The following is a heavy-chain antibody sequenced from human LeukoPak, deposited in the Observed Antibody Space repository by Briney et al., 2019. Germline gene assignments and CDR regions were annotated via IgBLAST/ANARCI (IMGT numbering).Heavy chain of an antibody. CDR1: GFTFSSYV. CDR2: ISGSGGST. CDR3: ARVYGDYGLYYFDY. Sequence: GGSLRLSCAASGFTFSSYVMSWVRQAPGKGLEWVSAISGSGGSTYYADSVKGRFTISRDNSKNTLYLQMNSLRAEDTAVYYCARVYGDYGLYYFDYWGQGTLVTVSS. J-gene: IGHJ4*02. D-gene: IGHD4-17*01. V-gene: IGHV3-23*01.